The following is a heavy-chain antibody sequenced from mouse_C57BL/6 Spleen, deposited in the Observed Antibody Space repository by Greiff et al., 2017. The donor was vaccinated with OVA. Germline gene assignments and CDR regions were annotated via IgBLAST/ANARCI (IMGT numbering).Heavy chain of an antibody. CDR2: IYPRSGNT. D-gene: IGHD2-4*01. CDR1: GYTFTSYG. Sequence: QVQLQQSGAELARPGASVKLSCKASGYTFTSYGISWVKQRTGQGLEWIGEIYPRSGNTYYNEKFKGKATLTADKSSSTAYMELRSLTSEDSAVYFCARSCTTNYVAFWFAYGGKGTLVTVSA. V-gene: IGHV1-81*01. CDR3: ARSCTTNYVAFWFAY. J-gene: IGHJ3*01.